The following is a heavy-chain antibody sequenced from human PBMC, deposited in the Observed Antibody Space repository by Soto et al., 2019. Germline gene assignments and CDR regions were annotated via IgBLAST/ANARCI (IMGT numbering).Heavy chain of an antibody. D-gene: IGHD2-2*01. CDR1: GYTFTSYD. J-gene: IGHJ6*02. Sequence: QVQLVQSGAEVKKPGASVKVSCKASGYTFTSYDINWVRQATGQGLEWMGWMNHHSGNTGYAQKFQGRVTMTSNTSSTTAYMEPSSLRAADPAVYYFAREMPTRGMDVWGQGTTVTVSS. CDR3: AREMPTRGMDV. V-gene: IGHV1-8*01. CDR2: MNHHSGNT.